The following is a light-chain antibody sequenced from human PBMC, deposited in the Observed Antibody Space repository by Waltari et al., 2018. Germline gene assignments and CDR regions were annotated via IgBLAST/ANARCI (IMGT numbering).Light chain of an antibody. Sequence: DIVMTQSQDSLAVSLGERATINCKSSQSLLYSSNNKKYLAWYQQKAGQPPKLLIYWASTRESGVPDRFSGSGSGTYSTLTISALQAEDVAVYYCQQYYSRPYTCGQGTRLEIK. CDR2: WAS. V-gene: IGKV4-1*01. CDR1: QSLLYSSNNKKY. CDR3: QQYYSRPYT. J-gene: IGKJ2*01.